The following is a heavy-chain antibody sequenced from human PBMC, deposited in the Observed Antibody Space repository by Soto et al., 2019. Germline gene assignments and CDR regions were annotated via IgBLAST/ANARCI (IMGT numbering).Heavy chain of an antibody. CDR1: GYSFTSYW. CDR3: ARLGHQVAATVLYYFDY. J-gene: IGHJ4*02. V-gene: IGHV5-51*01. D-gene: IGHD2-15*01. Sequence: GESLKISCKGSGYSFTSYWIGWVRQMPGKGLEWMGIIYPGDSDTRYSPSFQGQVTISADKSISTAYLQWSSLKASDTAMYYCARLGHQVAATVLYYFDYWGQGTLVTGSS. CDR2: IYPGDSDT.